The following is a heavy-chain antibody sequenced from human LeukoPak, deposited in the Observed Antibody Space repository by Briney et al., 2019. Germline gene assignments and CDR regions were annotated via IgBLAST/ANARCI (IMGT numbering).Heavy chain of an antibody. V-gene: IGHV3-23*01. D-gene: IGHD4-17*01. CDR3: AKGFQTYGELSFDG. J-gene: IGHJ4*02. Sequence: GGSLRLSCAASGFTFSSYAMTWVRQAPGKGLEWVSSISGSGTTYYADSVKGRFTISRDNSKNTLYLQMNSLRADDTAVYYCAKGFQTYGELSFDGWGQGTLVAVSS. CDR1: GFTFSSYA. CDR2: ISGSGTT.